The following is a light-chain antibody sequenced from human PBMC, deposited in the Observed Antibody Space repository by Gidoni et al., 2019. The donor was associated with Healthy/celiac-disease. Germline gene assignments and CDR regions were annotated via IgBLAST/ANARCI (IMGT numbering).Light chain of an antibody. CDR2: DAS. V-gene: IGKV1-5*01. Sequence: DIQMTQSPSTLSASVGDRVTITCRAMQSISSWLSWYQQKTGKAPKLLIYDASSLESGVPSRFSGSGSGTDSTLPISSLQPDFFATYYCQPYNSYSPTFGQGTKVEIK. CDR3: QPYNSYSPT. J-gene: IGKJ1*01. CDR1: QSISSW.